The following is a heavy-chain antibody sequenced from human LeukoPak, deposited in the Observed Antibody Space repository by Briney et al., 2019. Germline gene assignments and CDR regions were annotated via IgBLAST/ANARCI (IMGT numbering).Heavy chain of an antibody. J-gene: IGHJ4*02. Sequence: SETLSLTCTVSGGSISGYYWTWIRQSGGKGLEWMGRMYGSGSTNHNPSLKSRVTISVDTSKNQFSLKLSSVTAADTAVYYCARVHRYSSSSPFDYWGQGTLVTVSS. V-gene: IGHV4-4*07. CDR3: ARVHRYSSSSPFDY. CDR1: GGSISGYY. D-gene: IGHD6-6*01. CDR2: MYGSGST.